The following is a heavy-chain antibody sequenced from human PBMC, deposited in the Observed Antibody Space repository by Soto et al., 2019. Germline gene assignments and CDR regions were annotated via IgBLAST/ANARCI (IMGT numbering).Heavy chain of an antibody. CDR2: INPKSGGT. Sequence: ASVKVSCKASGYSFTDYHIHWVRQAPGQGLEWLGRINPKSGGTSTAQKFQGWVTMTTDTSISTASMELTRLTSDDAAIYYCARGDSTDCSNGVCSFFYNHDMDVWGQGTTVTVSS. CDR3: ARGDSTDCSNGVCSFFYNHDMDV. CDR1: GYSFTDYH. J-gene: IGHJ6*02. V-gene: IGHV1-2*04. D-gene: IGHD2-8*01.